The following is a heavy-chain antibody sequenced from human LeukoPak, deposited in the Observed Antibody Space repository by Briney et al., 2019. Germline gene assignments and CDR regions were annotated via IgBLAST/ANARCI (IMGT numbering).Heavy chain of an antibody. CDR3: QSRYLEWLLEY. J-gene: IGHJ4*02. V-gene: IGHV4-39*01. Sequence: SETLSLTCTVSGGSINSNNYYWGWIRQPPGKGLGWIGSIYSSGSAYYNPSLKSRVTISVDTSKNQFSLRLSSVTAADTAVYYCQSRYLEWLLEYWGQGTLVTVSS. CDR1: GGSINSNNYY. D-gene: IGHD3-3*01. CDR2: IYSSGSA.